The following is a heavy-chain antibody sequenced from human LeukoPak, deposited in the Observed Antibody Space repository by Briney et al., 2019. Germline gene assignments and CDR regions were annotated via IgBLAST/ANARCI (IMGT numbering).Heavy chain of an antibody. CDR1: GGSLGGGRFY. D-gene: IGHD1-26*01. CDR2: VYFSGST. J-gene: IGHJ4*02. Sequence: SQTLSLTCTVSGGSLGGGRFYWSWIRQSAGKGLEWIGRVYFSGSTNYSPPLKSRATISVDMARNQFSLKLTSVTAADTAVYYCARGPIIAGGSLFHYWGQGTLITVSS. V-gene: IGHV4-61*02. CDR3: ARGPIIAGGSLFHY.